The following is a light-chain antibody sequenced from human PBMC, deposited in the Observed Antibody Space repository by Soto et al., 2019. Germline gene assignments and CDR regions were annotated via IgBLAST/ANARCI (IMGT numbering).Light chain of an antibody. Sequence: QSALTQPASVSGSPGQSISISCTGTSSYVGNYNLVSWYQQHPGKAPKVMIYEVSQRPSGVSNRFSASKSGNTASLTISGLQAEDEADYYCCSYAGNRTYVFGSGTKVTVL. CDR3: CSYAGNRTYV. CDR2: EVS. CDR1: SSYVGNYNL. J-gene: IGLJ1*01. V-gene: IGLV2-23*02.